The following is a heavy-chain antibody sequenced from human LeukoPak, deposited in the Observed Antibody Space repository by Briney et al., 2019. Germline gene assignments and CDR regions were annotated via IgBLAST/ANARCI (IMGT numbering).Heavy chain of an antibody. CDR3: ASEGFDY. Sequence: GGSLRLSCAAPGFTFSSYWMSWVRQAPGKGLEWVANIKQDGSEKYYVDSVKGRFTISRDNAKNSLYLQMNSLRAEDTAVYYCASEGFDYWGQGTLVTVSS. V-gene: IGHV3-7*01. CDR1: GFTFSSYW. CDR2: IKQDGSEK. J-gene: IGHJ4*02.